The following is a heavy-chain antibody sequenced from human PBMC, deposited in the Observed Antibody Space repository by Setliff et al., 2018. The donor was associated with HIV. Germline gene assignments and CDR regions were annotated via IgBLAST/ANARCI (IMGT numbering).Heavy chain of an antibody. Sequence: PSETLSLTCDVSGFSISSRYYWGWIRQSPGKGLEWVGSIYHSGTTYYNPSLKSRVTISVDTSKNQFSLKLTSVTASDTAVYYCARAAAGNTGPFDLWGQGSPVTVSS. V-gene: IGHV4-38-2*01. CDR3: ARAAAGNTGPFDL. CDR2: IYHSGTT. D-gene: IGHD4-17*01. J-gene: IGHJ4*02. CDR1: GFSISSRYY.